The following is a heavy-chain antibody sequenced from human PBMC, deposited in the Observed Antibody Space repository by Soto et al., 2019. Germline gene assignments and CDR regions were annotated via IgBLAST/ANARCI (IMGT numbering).Heavy chain of an antibody. V-gene: IGHV4-31*03. J-gene: IGHJ4*02. CDR1: GGSISSGGYY. Sequence: QVQLQESGPGLVKPSQTLSLTCTVSGGSISSGGYYWSWIRQHPGKGLEWIGYIYYSGSTYYNPSLKSGFTKSEDTSKNQSPLKLSSVPAADRPFYYCARVTIIVLMVPYYYFASGGQGTLVPVSS. CDR3: ARVTIIVLMVPYYYFAS. D-gene: IGHD2-8*01. CDR2: IYYSGST.